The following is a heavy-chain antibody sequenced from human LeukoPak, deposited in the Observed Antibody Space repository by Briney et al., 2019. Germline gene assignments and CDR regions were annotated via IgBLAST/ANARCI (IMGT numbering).Heavy chain of an antibody. V-gene: IGHV1-18*01. CDR1: GYTFTSYG. CDR2: ISAYNGNT. D-gene: IGHD3-22*01. Sequence: ASVKVSCKASGYTFTSYGISWVRQAPGQGLEWMGWISAYNGNTNYAQKLQGRVTMTTDTSTSTAYMELRGLRSDDTAVYYCAREAGYYYDSSGYYPGFVWFDPWGQGTLVTVSS. CDR3: AREAGYYYDSSGYYPGFVWFDP. J-gene: IGHJ5*02.